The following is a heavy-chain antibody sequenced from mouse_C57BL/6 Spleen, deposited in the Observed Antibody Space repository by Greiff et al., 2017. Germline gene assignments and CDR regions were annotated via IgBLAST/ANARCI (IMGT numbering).Heavy chain of an antibody. Sequence: EVQLQQSGPGLAKPSQSLSFSCSVTGYSITSDYWNWIRKFPGNKLEYIGYISYSGSTYYNPSLKSRISITRDTSKNQYYLQLNSVTTEDTATYYCARSYYSNYAYCDYWGQGTTLTVSS. V-gene: IGHV3-8*01. CDR1: GYSITSDY. J-gene: IGHJ2*01. CDR2: ISYSGST. CDR3: ARSYYSNYAYCDY. D-gene: IGHD2-5*01.